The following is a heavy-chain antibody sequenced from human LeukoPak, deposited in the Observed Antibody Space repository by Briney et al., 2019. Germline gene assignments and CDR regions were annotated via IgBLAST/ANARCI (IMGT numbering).Heavy chain of an antibody. CDR2: INSDGSST. CDR1: GFTFSSYW. V-gene: IGHV3-74*01. D-gene: IGHD5-18*01. J-gene: IGHJ6*04. Sequence: GGSLRLSCAASGFTFSSYWMHWVRQAPGKGLVWVSRINSDGSSTSYADSVKGRFTISRDNAKNTLYLQVNSLRAEDTAVYYCARDRVDTAPSIWYYYYYYGMDVWGKGTTVTVSS. CDR3: ARDRVDTAPSIWYYYYYYGMDV.